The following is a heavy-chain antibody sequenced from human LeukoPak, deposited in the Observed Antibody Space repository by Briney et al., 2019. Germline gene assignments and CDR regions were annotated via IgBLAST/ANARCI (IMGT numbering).Heavy chain of an antibody. Sequence: QPGGSLRLSCAASGFTFSSYGMHWVRQAPGKGLEWVAVISYDGSNKYYADSVKGRFTISRDNSKNTLYLQMNSLRAEDTAVYYCAKGDSGYYYDSSGYYSYWGQGTLVTVSS. J-gene: IGHJ4*02. V-gene: IGHV3-30*18. CDR3: AKGDSGYYYDSSGYYSY. CDR2: ISYDGSNK. D-gene: IGHD3-22*01. CDR1: GFTFSSYG.